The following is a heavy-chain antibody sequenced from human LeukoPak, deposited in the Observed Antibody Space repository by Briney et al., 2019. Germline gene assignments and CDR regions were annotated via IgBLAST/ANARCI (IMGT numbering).Heavy chain of an antibody. CDR2: IYPGDSDT. D-gene: IGHD3-10*01. CDR3: ATAYASGSYIDGGFDY. V-gene: IGHV5-51*01. J-gene: IGHJ4*02. Sequence: GASMNISSKCCETSFITYWICWVRPMPGKGLEWMGIIYPGDSDTRGNPYFLGQVTISADESISAAYLQWSSLKASDTAMYYCATAYASGSYIDGGFDYWGEGTLVTVSS. CDR1: ETSFITYW.